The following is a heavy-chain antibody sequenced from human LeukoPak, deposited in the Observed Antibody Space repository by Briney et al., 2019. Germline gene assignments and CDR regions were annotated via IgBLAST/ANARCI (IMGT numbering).Heavy chain of an antibody. CDR3: AKSPYCSSTSCSKGDYYMDV. J-gene: IGHJ6*03. CDR2: IWYDGSNK. D-gene: IGHD2-2*01. Sequence: WIRQAPGKGLEWVAVIWYDGSNKYYADSVKGRFTISRDNSKNTLYLQMNSLRAEDTAVYYCAKSPYCSSTSCSKGDYYMDVWGKGTTVTVSS. V-gene: IGHV3-33*06.